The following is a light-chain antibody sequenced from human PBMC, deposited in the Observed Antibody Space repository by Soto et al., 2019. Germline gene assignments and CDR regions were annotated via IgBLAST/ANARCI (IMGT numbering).Light chain of an antibody. CDR1: QNINNW. CDR2: DVS. J-gene: IGKJ2*01. V-gene: IGKV1-5*01. CDR3: QQYDGN. Sequence: DIQMTQAPSTLSASVGDRVTITCRASQNINNWLAWYQQKPRKAPTLLIYDVSTLESGVPPRFSGSGGGTEVTLTISGLQPEDFSTYYCQQYDGNFGQGTRLEI.